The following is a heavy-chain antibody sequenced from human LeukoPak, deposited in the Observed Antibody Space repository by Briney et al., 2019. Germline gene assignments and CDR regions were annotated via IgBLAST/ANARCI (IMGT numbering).Heavy chain of an antibody. Sequence: SVKVSCKASRGTFISYAISWVRQAPGQGLEWMGGIIPIFGTANYAQKFQGRVTITADESTSTAYMELSSLRSEDTAVYYCAREQTEVEMATTYFDYWGQGTLVTVSS. V-gene: IGHV1-69*13. J-gene: IGHJ4*02. CDR2: IIPIFGTA. CDR3: AREQTEVEMATTYFDY. D-gene: IGHD5-24*01. CDR1: RGTFISYA.